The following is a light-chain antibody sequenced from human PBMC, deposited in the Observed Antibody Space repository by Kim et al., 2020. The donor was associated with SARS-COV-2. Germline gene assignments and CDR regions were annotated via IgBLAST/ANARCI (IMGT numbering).Light chain of an antibody. J-gene: IGKJ1*01. V-gene: IGKV4-1*01. Sequence: DIVMTQSPDSLAVSLGERATINCKSSQNVLHSSNNKNYLAWYQQKPGQPPKLLIYWASTRESGVPDRFSGSGSGTDFTLTISSLQAEDVAVYYCEQYYNIPWTFGQGTKLEI. CDR2: WAS. CDR3: EQYYNIPWT. CDR1: QNVLHSSNNKNY.